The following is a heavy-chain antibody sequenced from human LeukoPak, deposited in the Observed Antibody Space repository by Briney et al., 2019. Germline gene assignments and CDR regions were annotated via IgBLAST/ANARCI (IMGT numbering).Heavy chain of an antibody. CDR2: IYHSGTT. CDR3: ARNIVGPRQVDY. V-gene: IGHV4-59*13. CDR1: GVSISSYY. D-gene: IGHD1-26*01. Sequence: RSSETLSLTCTVSGVSISSYYWSWIRQPPGKGLEWIGYIYHSGTTNYNPSLKSRVTISVDTSKSQFSLKLSSVTAADTAIYYCARNIVGPRQVDYWGQGTLVTVSS. J-gene: IGHJ4*02.